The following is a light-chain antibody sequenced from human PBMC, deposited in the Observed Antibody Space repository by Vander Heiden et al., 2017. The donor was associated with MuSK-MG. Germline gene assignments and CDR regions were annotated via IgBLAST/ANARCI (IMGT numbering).Light chain of an antibody. V-gene: IGKV1-39*01. CDR2: DAS. J-gene: IGKJ5*01. CDR1: QTISTY. Sequence: DIQMTQFPSSLSASLGDRVTITCRASQTISTYLHWYQQKPGQAPRLLMYDASNLQSGVPSRFSGSGSGTYFTLTISRLQPDDFATYCCQQSDNTPITFGQGTQMEIK. CDR3: QQSDNTPIT.